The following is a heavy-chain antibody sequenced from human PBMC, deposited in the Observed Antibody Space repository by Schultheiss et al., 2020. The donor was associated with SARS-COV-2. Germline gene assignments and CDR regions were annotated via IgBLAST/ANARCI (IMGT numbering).Heavy chain of an antibody. CDR3: ARDGESAYYDTLTGYYFDK. CDR2: ISDYNGNA. J-gene: IGHJ4*02. Sequence: ASVKVSCKASGGSFSNFDITWVRQAPGQGLEWMGWISDYNGNAKYAEKFQDRVTMTADRSTSTVYMELSSLRSEDTAVYYCARDGESAYYDTLTGYYFDKWGQGTLVTVSS. V-gene: IGHV1-18*01. D-gene: IGHD3-9*01. CDR1: GGSFSNFD.